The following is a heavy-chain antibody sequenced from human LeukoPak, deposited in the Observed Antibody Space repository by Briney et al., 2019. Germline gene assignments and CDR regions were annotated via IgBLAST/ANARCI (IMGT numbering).Heavy chain of an antibody. CDR3: AKDSRHYGGNGPLDY. CDR2: ISGSGGSL. Sequence: PGGSLRLSCAASGFTFGSYGLNWVRQAPGKGLEWVSTISGSGGSLGYADSVKGRFTISRDNAKNSLYLQMNTLRAEDTALYYCAKDSRHYGGNGPLDYWGQGTLVTVSS. CDR1: GFTFGSYG. D-gene: IGHD4-23*01. V-gene: IGHV3-9*01. J-gene: IGHJ4*02.